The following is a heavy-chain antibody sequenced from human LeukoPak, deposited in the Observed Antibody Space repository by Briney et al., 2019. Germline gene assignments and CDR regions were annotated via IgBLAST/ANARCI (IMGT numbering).Heavy chain of an antibody. CDR2: IYYGGNT. V-gene: IGHV4-59*03. D-gene: IGHD3-9*01. Sequence: SETLSLTCTVSGDSISTYYWSWVRQPPGKELEWIGYIYYGGNTNYNPSLKSRVTISVDTSKNQFSLKLSYVTAVDTFFFKQKTAYEISRGFYYAMDVWGQGTTVIVSS. CDR1: GDSISTYY. CDR3: KTAYEISRGFYYAMDV. J-gene: IGHJ6*02.